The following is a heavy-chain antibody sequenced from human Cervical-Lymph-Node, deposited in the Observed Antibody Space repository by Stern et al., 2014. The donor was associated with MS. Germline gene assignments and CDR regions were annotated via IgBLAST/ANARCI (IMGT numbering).Heavy chain of an antibody. V-gene: IGHV1-69*01. CDR1: GGTFSSFT. CDR2: IIPMLGIA. CDR3: ARATSDYIWGSYRYLDY. J-gene: IGHJ4*02. Sequence: QLVQSGAEVKKPGSSVKVSCKASGGTFSSFTIGWVRQAPGQGLEWMGGIIPMLGIANYAEKFQGRVTITADESTSTAYMDLSTLRSEDTAVYYCARATSDYIWGSYRYLDYWGQGTQVTVSS. D-gene: IGHD3-16*02.